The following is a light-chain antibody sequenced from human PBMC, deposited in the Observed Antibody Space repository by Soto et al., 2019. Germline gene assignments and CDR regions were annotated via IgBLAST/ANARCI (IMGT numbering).Light chain of an antibody. Sequence: QSVLTQPASVSGSPGQSITISCTGTSSDVGGYNYVSWYQQHPGKAPKLMIYDVSNRPSGVSNRFSGPKSGNTASLTISGLQAEDEADYYCSSYTSSTGVFGGGTKLTVL. CDR1: SSDVGGYNY. CDR3: SSYTSSTGV. V-gene: IGLV2-14*01. J-gene: IGLJ2*01. CDR2: DVS.